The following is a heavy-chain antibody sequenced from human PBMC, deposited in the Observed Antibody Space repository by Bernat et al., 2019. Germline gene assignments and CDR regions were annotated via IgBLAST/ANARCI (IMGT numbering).Heavy chain of an antibody. Sequence: QVQLVESGGGVVQPGRSLRLSCAASGFTFSSYAMHWVRQAPGKGLEWVAVISYDGSNKYYADSVKGRFTISRDNSKNTLYLQMNSLRAEDTAVYYCAKPLLDSTFSLGDAFDIWGQGTMVTVSS. V-gene: IGHV3-30*07. CDR2: ISYDGSNK. CDR1: GFTFSSYA. CDR3: AKPLLDSTFSLGDAFDI. J-gene: IGHJ3*02. D-gene: IGHD3-16*01.